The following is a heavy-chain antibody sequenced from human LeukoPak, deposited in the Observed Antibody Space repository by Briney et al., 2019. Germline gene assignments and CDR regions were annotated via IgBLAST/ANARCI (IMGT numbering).Heavy chain of an antibody. D-gene: IGHD7-27*01. V-gene: IGHV1-2*04. CDR3: VRTPPNWGADF. CDR2: INPNSGGT. Sequence: ASVKVSCKASGFTFTSYDINWVRQASEQGLEWMGWINPNSGGTNYAQKFQGWVTMTRDTSISTAYMELSRLRSDDTAVYYCVRTPPNWGADFWGQGTLVTVSS. CDR1: GFTFTSYD. J-gene: IGHJ4*02.